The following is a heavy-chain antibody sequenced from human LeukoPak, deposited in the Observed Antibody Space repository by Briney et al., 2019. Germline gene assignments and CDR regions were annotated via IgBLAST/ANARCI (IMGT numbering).Heavy chain of an antibody. Sequence: SETLSLTCTVSGGSIDSYYWSWIRQPPGKGLEWIGYIYYTGSTEYHPSLKSRVTISLDTSKNQFSLKLTSVTAADTAVYYCARVYQSAAYYFDYWGQGNLVSVSS. J-gene: IGHJ4*02. CDR1: GGSIDSYY. CDR3: ARVYQSAAYYFDY. V-gene: IGHV4-59*01. CDR2: IYYTGST. D-gene: IGHD2-2*01.